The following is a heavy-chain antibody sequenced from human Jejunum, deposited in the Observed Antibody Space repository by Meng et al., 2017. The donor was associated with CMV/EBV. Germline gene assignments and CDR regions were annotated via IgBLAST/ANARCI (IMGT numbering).Heavy chain of an antibody. Sequence: CKTSGYDFTDYYIRWVRQAPGQAPEWMGWINPKNGDPRYTAKFQGRVTMTSETSLNTAFLDLSGLTSDDTAVYYCTRRKTDTGWVYWGQGTLVTVSS. J-gene: IGHJ4*02. CDR1: GYDFTDYY. CDR3: TRRKTDTGWVY. CDR2: INPKNGDP. V-gene: IGHV1-2*02. D-gene: IGHD1-14*01.